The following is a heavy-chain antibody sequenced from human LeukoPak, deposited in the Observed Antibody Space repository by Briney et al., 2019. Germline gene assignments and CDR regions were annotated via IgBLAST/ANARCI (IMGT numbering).Heavy chain of an antibody. Sequence: PSETLYLTCTVSGGSVRSGDYYWCWIRQHPGKGLEWIGYIHESGSTYYNPSLKSRSTISVDTSKNLFSLTLKSVTAADTAVYYCSRDRITGGGEHGMDVWGQGTTVTVSS. CDR2: IHESGST. J-gene: IGHJ6*02. CDR3: SRDRITGGGEHGMDV. D-gene: IGHD3-10*01. V-gene: IGHV4-31*03. CDR1: GGSVRSGDYY.